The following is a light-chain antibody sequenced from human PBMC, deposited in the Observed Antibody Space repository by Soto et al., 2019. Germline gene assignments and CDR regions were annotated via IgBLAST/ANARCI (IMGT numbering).Light chain of an antibody. V-gene: IGLV2-14*01. CDR1: SSDVGGYNY. CDR3: SSYTTSSTRV. Sequence: QSVLTQPASVSGSPGQSITISCTGTSSDVGGYNYVSWYQQHPGKAPKLMIYDVSNRPSGVSYRFSGSESGNTASLTISGLQAEDEADYYCSSYTTSSTRVFGTGTKVTVL. CDR2: DVS. J-gene: IGLJ1*01.